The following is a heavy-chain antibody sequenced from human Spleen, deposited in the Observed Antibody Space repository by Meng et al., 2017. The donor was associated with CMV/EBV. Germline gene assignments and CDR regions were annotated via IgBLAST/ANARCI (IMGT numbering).Heavy chain of an antibody. CDR2: ITRSGSAI. Sequence: GESLKISCAASGFTFSDHYMTWIRQSPGKGLEWVSYITRSGSAIYYADSVKGRFTISRDNAKKSLYLQMNSLRADDTAVYYCARMAWIGDSVLVPGVLDSWGQGTLVTVSS. J-gene: IGHJ4*02. V-gene: IGHV3-11*01. CDR1: GFTFSDHY. D-gene: IGHD3-10*01. CDR3: ARMAWIGDSVLVPGVLDS.